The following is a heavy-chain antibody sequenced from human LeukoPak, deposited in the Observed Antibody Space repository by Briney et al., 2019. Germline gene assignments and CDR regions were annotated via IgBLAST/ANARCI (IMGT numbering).Heavy chain of an antibody. CDR2: ISGSGGST. V-gene: IGHV3-23*01. J-gene: IGHJ4*02. CDR1: GFTFSSYA. Sequence: GALRLSCAASGFTFSSYAMSWVRQAPGKGLEWVSAISGSGGSTYYADSVKGRFTISRDNSKNTLYLQMNSLRAEDTAVYYCAQALLLVEVAGRPYWGQGTLVTVSS. D-gene: IGHD6-19*01. CDR3: AQALLLVEVAGRPY.